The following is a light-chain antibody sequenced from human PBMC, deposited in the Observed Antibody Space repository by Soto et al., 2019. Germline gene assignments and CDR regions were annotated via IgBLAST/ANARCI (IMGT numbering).Light chain of an antibody. J-gene: IGLJ3*02. CDR3: QSSDTGLSCANWV. CDR2: GDS. Sequence: QPVLTQPPSVSGAPGQRVTISCTGSSSNIGAGYDVNWYQQLPGTAPKILIYGDSNRPSGVPDRFSGSKSGTSASLAITGLQAEDEADYYCQSSDTGLSCANWVFGGGTKVTVL. CDR1: SSNIGAGYD. V-gene: IGLV1-40*01.